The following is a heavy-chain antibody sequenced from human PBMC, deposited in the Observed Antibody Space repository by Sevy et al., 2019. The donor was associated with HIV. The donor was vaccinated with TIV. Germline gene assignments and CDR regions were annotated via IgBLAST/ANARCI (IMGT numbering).Heavy chain of an antibody. V-gene: IGHV3-23*01. Sequence: GGSLRLSCAASAFSFNTYAMSWVRRAPGKGLEWISTISGSGDSTFYSDSVKGRFTISRDNSKNTLYLQMNSLRAEDTAVYYCAKPRGSFYFDYWGQGTLVTVSS. D-gene: IGHD3-16*01. CDR3: AKPRGSFYFDY. J-gene: IGHJ4*02. CDR1: AFSFNTYA. CDR2: ISGSGDST.